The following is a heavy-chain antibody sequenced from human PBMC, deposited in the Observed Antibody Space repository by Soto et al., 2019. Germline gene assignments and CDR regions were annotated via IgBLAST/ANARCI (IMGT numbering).Heavy chain of an antibody. D-gene: IGHD1-26*01. CDR2: IIHTLGIA. CDR3: ARDIRVVGATPFDY. Sequence: QVQLVQSGAEVKKPGSSVKVSCKASGGTFSSYTISWGRQAPGQVLEWMGRIIHTLGIANYAQKFQGRVTIPADKSTSTAYMELSSLRSEDTAVYYCARDIRVVGATPFDYWGQGTLVTVSS. CDR1: GGTFSSYT. J-gene: IGHJ4*02. V-gene: IGHV1-69*08.